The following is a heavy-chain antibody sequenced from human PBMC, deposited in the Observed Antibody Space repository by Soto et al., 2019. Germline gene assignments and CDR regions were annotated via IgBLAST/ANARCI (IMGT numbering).Heavy chain of an antibody. D-gene: IGHD6-6*01. J-gene: IGHJ5*02. V-gene: IGHV1-8*01. CDR3: ATDKGSSGFVP. CDR1: GYTFTSYD. Sequence: QVQLVQSGAEVKKPGASVKVSCKASGYTFTSYDINWVRQATGQGLEWMGWMNPNSGNTGYAQKFQGRVPMTRTTSMSTAYMELSSLRSQDTAVYYCATDKGSSGFVPLGQGALVTVSS. CDR2: MNPNSGNT.